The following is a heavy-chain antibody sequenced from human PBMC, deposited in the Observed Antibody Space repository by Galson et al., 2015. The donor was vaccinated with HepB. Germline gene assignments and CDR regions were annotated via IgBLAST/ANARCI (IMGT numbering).Heavy chain of an antibody. CDR2: IGAYNGHT. Sequence: SVKVSCKASGYSFGSFGISWVRQAPGQGLEWMGWIGAYNGHTNYAQRFRGRVTMSTDTSTNTAYMELGSLRSDGTAVYYCARDHCGGDYCPREDWFDPWGQGTLVTVSS. CDR3: ARDHCGGDYCPREDWFDP. D-gene: IGHD2-21*01. J-gene: IGHJ5*02. V-gene: IGHV1-18*01. CDR1: GYSFGSFG.